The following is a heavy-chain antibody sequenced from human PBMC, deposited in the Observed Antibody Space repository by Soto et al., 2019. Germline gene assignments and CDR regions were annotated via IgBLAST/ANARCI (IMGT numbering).Heavy chain of an antibody. V-gene: IGHV1-3*01. J-gene: IGHJ4*02. D-gene: IGHD3-10*01. CDR1: GYPFTMYA. CDR3: AKALRRPVRADPPAGIDY. Sequence: ASVKVSFKASGYPFTMYAIHWVRQAPGQRPEWMGWINGDNRDTKYSQTFQGRATITRDTSASTVYMEMSSLRSVDTGVYYCAKALRRPVRADPPAGIDYWGQGPLGTVAS. CDR2: INGDNRDT.